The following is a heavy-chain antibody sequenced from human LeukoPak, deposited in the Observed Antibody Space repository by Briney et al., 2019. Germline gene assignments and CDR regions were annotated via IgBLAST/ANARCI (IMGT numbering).Heavy chain of an antibody. CDR2: IWYDGSNK. D-gene: IGHD4-11*01. CDR3: AKDPSMTTPPNWIDP. J-gene: IGHJ5*02. V-gene: IGHV3-33*06. CDR1: GFTFSSYG. Sequence: GRSLRLSCAASGFTFSSYGMHWVRQAPGKGLEWVAVIWYDGSNKYYADSVKGRFTISRDNSKNTLYLQMNGLRAEDTAVYYCAKDPSMTTPPNWIDPWGQGTLVTVSS.